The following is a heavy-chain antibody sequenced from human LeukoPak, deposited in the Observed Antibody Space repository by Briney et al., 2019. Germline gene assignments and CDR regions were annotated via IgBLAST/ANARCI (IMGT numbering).Heavy chain of an antibody. V-gene: IGHV3-7*01. D-gene: IGHD3-16*01. CDR3: VRGGRQYNS. Sequence: GGSLRLSCAASGFTFSTFWMSWVRQAPGKGLEWVASIKQDGSETYYVDSVKGRFTISRDGAKNSLYLQMGSLRAEDTAVYLCVRGGRQYNSWGQGTLVTVSS. CDR1: GFTFSTFW. J-gene: IGHJ4*02. CDR2: IKQDGSET.